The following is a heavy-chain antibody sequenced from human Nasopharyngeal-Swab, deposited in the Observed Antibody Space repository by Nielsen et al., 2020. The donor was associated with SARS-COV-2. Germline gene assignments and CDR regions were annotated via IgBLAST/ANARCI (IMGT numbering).Heavy chain of an antibody. D-gene: IGHD1-26*01. CDR1: GFTFDDYA. Sequence: SLKISCAASGFTFDDYAMHWVRQAPGKGLEWVSGISWNSGSIGYADSVKGRFTISRDNAKNSLYLQMNSLRAEDTALYYCAKVELGDDYWGQGTLVTVSS. J-gene: IGHJ4*02. CDR2: ISWNSGSI. V-gene: IGHV3-9*01. CDR3: AKVELGDDY.